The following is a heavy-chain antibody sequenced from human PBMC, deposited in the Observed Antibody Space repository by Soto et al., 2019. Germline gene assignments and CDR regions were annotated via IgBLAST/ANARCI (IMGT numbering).Heavy chain of an antibody. CDR1: GYTFTGYY. CDR2: INPNSGGT. V-gene: IGHV1-2*04. D-gene: IGHD3-22*01. J-gene: IGHJ3*02. Sequence: ASVKVSCKASGYTFTGYYMHWVRQAPGQGLEWMGWINPNSGGTNYAQKFQGWVTMTRDTSISTAYMELSRLRSDDTAVYYCARARYDSSGYVGAFDIWGQGTMVTVSS. CDR3: ARARYDSSGYVGAFDI.